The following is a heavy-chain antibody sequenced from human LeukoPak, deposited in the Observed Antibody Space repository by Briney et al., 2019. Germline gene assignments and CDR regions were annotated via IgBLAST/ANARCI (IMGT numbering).Heavy chain of an antibody. Sequence: PSETLSLTCTVSGYSISSGYYWGWIRQPPGKGLEWIGSIYHSGSTYYNPSLKSRVTISVDTSKNQFSLKLSSVTAADTAVYYCASSGSTSFFGAYWGQGTLVTVSS. V-gene: IGHV4-38-2*02. J-gene: IGHJ4*02. CDR2: IYHSGST. CDR1: GYSISSGYY. D-gene: IGHD2-2*01. CDR3: ASSGSTSFFGAY.